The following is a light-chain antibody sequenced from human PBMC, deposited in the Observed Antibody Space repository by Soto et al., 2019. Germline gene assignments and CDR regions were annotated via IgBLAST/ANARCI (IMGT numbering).Light chain of an antibody. CDR1: SSNIGSNY. V-gene: IGLV1-47*01. Sequence: QSVLTQPPSASGTPGQRVTISCSGSSSNIGSNYVYWYQQLPGTAPNLLIYRNNHRPSGVPDRFSGSKSGTSASLAISGLRSEDEAGYYCAAWDDSLSGVVFGGGTKLTVL. CDR3: AAWDDSLSGVV. J-gene: IGLJ2*01. CDR2: RNN.